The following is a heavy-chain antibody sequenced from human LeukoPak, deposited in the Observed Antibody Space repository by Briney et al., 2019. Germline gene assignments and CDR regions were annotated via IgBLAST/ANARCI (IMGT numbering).Heavy chain of an antibody. CDR2: ISGSGGST. J-gene: IGHJ6*03. V-gene: IGHV3-23*01. CDR1: GFTFSSYA. CDR3: ARDAMVRGVIYYYYYMDV. D-gene: IGHD3-10*01. Sequence: GGSLRLSCAASGFTFSSYAMSWVRQAPGKGLEWVSAISGSGGSTYYADSVKGRFTISRDNSKNTLYLQMNSLRAEDTAVYYCARDAMVRGVIYYYYYMDVWGKGTTVTVSS.